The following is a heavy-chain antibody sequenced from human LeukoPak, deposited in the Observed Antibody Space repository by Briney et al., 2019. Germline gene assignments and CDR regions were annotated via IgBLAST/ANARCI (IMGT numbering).Heavy chain of an antibody. V-gene: IGHV4-59*01. D-gene: IGHD2-2*01. J-gene: IGHJ6*03. Sequence: SETLSLTCTVSGGSISSYYWTWIRQPPGKGLEWIGYVYYSGSTNYNPSLKSRVTMSVDTSKNQFSLKLSSVTAADTAVYYCARALVVVVPAATESYYMDVWGKGTTVTVSS. CDR2: VYYSGST. CDR1: GGSISSYY. CDR3: ARALVVVVPAATESYYMDV.